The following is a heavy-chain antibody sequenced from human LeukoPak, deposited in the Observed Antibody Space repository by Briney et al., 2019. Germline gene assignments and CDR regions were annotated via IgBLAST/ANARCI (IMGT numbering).Heavy chain of an antibody. Sequence: PGGSLRHSCAASGFTFSSYIMNWVRQAPGKGLEWVSSISSSSSAIYYADSVKGRFTISRDNAKNSLYLQLNSLRAEDTAVYYCARGEVSGYWGQGTLVTVSS. D-gene: IGHD1-26*01. CDR2: ISSSSSAI. J-gene: IGHJ4*02. CDR3: ARGEVSGY. CDR1: GFTFSSYI. V-gene: IGHV3-48*01.